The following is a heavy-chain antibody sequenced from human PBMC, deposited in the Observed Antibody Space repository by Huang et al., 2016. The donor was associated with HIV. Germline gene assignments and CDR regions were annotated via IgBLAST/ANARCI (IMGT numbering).Heavy chain of an antibody. Sequence: QVQLQESGPGLVKPSETLSLTCTVSGGSVSSGSYYWSWIRQPPGKGLEWIGYIYYRGSTNYNPALKSRVTISVDTSKNQFSLKLSSVTAADTAVYYCASSEQLVADLGYWGQGTLVTVSS. CDR1: GGSVSSGSYY. J-gene: IGHJ4*02. V-gene: IGHV4-61*01. CDR2: IYYRGST. CDR3: ASSEQLVADLGY. D-gene: IGHD6-6*01.